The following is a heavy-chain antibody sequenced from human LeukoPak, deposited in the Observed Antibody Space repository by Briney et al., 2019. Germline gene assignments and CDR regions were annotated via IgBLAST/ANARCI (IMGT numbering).Heavy chain of an antibody. J-gene: IGHJ4*02. V-gene: IGHV3-23*01. Sequence: GGSLRLSCAAPGFPFNSYSMTWVRQAPGKGLEWVSAITGSGDYTDYADSVKGRFTISRDNSKSTLFLQMNSLRVEDTAVYYCAKRSRDSSGWFDYWGQGTLVTVSS. CDR2: ITGSGDYT. CDR1: GFPFNSYS. CDR3: AKRSRDSSGWFDY. D-gene: IGHD6-19*01.